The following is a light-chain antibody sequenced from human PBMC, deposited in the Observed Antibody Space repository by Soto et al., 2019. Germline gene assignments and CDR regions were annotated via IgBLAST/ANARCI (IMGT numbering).Light chain of an antibody. V-gene: IGKV3-20*01. CDR3: QQYGSSPQT. J-gene: IGKJ1*01. CDR2: GAS. CDR1: QSVSNNY. Sequence: VLTQSPGTLSLSPGERATLSCRASQSVSNNYLAWYQQKPGQAPRLLIYGASSRATGIPDRFAGSGSGTDFTLTITRLEPEDVAVYYCQQYGSSPQTFGQGTKVDIK.